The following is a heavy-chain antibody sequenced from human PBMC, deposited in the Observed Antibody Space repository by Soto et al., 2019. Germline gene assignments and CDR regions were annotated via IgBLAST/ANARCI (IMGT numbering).Heavy chain of an antibody. CDR2: ISAYNGNT. Sequence: ASVKVSCKASGYTFTSYGISWVRQAPGQGLELMGWISAYNGNTNYAQKLQGRVTMTTDTSTSTAYMELRSLRSDDTAVYYCARDRDYYGSGSIPYYYYGMDVWGQGTTVTVYS. CDR1: GYTFTSYG. CDR3: ARDRDYYGSGSIPYYYYGMDV. V-gene: IGHV1-18*04. D-gene: IGHD3-10*01. J-gene: IGHJ6*02.